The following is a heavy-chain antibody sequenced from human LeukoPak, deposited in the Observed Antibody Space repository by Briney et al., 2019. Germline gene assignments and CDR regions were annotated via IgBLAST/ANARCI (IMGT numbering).Heavy chain of an antibody. CDR2: IYYSGST. D-gene: IGHD5-18*01. CDR3: ARGGYSYGYHNWFDP. CDR1: GGSISSYY. J-gene: IGHJ5*02. V-gene: IGHV4-59*01. Sequence: SETLSLTCTVSGGSISSYYWSWIRQPPGKGLEWIWYIYYSGSTNYNPSLKSRVTISVDTSKNQFSLKLSSVTAADTAVYYCARGGYSYGYHNWFDPWGQGTLVTVSS.